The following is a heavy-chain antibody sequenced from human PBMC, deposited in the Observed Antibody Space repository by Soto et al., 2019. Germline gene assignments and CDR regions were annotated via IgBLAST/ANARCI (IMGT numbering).Heavy chain of an antibody. CDR1: GFTFDDYA. CDR2: ISWNSGSI. CDR3: ASSSTSFARPGWAESYYYYYMDV. D-gene: IGHD2-2*01. J-gene: IGHJ6*03. Sequence: GGSLRLSCAASGFTFDDYAMHWVRQAPGKGLEWVSGISWNSGSIGYADSVKGRFTISRDNAKNSLYLQMNSLRAEDTALYYCASSSTSFARPGWAESYYYYYMDVWGKGTTVTVSS. V-gene: IGHV3-9*01.